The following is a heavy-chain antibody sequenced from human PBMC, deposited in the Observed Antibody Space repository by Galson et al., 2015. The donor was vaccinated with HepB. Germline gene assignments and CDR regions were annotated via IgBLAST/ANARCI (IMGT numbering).Heavy chain of an antibody. J-gene: IGHJ4*02. D-gene: IGHD3-16*01. V-gene: IGHV7-4-1*02. CDR1: GYTFTSYP. CDR2: INTHTGNP. Sequence: SVKVSCKASGYTFTSYPMNWVRQAPGQGLEWMGWINTHTGNPTYAQGFTGRFVFSLDTSVNTAYLQISNLKTEDTAVYYCARGDRGDNDEYYFDYWGQGTLVTVSS. CDR3: ARGDRGDNDEYYFDY.